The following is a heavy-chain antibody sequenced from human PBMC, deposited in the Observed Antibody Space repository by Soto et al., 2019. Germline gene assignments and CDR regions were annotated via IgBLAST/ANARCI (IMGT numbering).Heavy chain of an antibody. CDR2: IAVGSGYT. CDR3: AADATAWQQMVPSDY. CDR1: GFTFTSSA. D-gene: IGHD2-8*01. Sequence: SVKVSCKASGFTFTSSAFQWVRQARGQRLEWIGWIAVGSGYTNYAQRFQDKVTLTRDMSTATTYMELSRLTSEDTAIYYCAADATAWQQMVPSDYWGQGTLVTVSS. J-gene: IGHJ4*02. V-gene: IGHV1-58*01.